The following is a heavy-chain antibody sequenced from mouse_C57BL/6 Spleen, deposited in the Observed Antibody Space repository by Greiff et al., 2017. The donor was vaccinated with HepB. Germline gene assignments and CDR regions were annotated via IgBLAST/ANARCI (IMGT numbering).Heavy chain of an antibody. V-gene: IGHV5-12*01. J-gene: IGHJ4*01. Sequence: EVKLEESGGGLVQPGGSLKLSCAASGFTFSDYYMYWVRQTPEKRLEWVAYISNGGGSNYYPDTVKGRFTISRDNAKNTLYLQMSRLKSEDTAMYYCARPYDYEGAMDYWGQGTSVTVSS. CDR1: GFTFSDYY. CDR2: ISNGGGSN. D-gene: IGHD2-4*01. CDR3: ARPYDYEGAMDY.